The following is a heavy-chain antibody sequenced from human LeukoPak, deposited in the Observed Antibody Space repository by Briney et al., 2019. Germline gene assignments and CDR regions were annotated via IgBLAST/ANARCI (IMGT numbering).Heavy chain of an antibody. J-gene: IGHJ4*02. Sequence: GGSLRLSCAASGFTFSSYAMHWVRQAPGRGLEWVAVISYDGSSKYYADSVQGRITISRDNSKNTLFLQMNSLRAEDTAVYYCARVIELHYSDILGYWGQGTLVTVSS. V-gene: IGHV3-30*04. CDR1: GFTFSSYA. CDR2: ISYDGSSK. CDR3: ARVIELHYSDILGY. D-gene: IGHD3-9*01.